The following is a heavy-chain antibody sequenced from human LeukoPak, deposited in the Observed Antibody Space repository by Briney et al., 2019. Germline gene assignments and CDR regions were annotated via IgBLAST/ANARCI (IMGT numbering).Heavy chain of an antibody. Sequence: ASVKVSCKASGYTFTGYYIHWVRQAPGQGLEWMGWINPNSGGTNYAQKFQGRVTTTRDTSISTAYMDLSRLRSDDTAVYYCARGSIVGATFDYFDYWGQGTLVTVSS. CDR2: INPNSGGT. CDR3: ARGSIVGATFDYFDY. J-gene: IGHJ4*02. CDR1: GYTFTGYY. D-gene: IGHD1-26*01. V-gene: IGHV1-2*02.